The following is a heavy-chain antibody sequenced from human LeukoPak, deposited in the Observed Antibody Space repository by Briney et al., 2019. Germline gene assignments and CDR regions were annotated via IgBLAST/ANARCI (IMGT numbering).Heavy chain of an antibody. J-gene: IGHJ3*02. D-gene: IGHD4-17*01. CDR3: ARGTDQTVNTYAFDM. CDR1: GGSISSYY. CDR2: VYYSGST. V-gene: IGHV4-59*01. Sequence: ASETLSLTCTVSGGSISSYYWSWIRQPPGKGLDWIGYVYYSGSTNYNPSLKSRVIISVDTSKNQFFLNLISVTAADTAVYYCARGTDQTVNTYAFDMWGQGTMVTVSS.